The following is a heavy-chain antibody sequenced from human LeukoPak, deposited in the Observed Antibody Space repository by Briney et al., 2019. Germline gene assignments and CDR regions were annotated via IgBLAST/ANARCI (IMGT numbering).Heavy chain of an antibody. Sequence: GGSLRLSCAASGFTFSSYGMHWVRQAPGKGLEWVANIKQDGSEKYYVDSVKGRFTISRDNAKNSLYLQMNSLRAEDTAVYYCARDLSALRHGTRQGYWGQGTLVTVSS. CDR2: IKQDGSEK. D-gene: IGHD5-12*01. V-gene: IGHV3-7*01. CDR3: ARDLSALRHGTRQGY. CDR1: GFTFSSYG. J-gene: IGHJ4*02.